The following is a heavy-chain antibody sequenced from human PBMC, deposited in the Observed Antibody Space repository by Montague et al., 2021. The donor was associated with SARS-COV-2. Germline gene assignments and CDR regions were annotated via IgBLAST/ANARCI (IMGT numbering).Heavy chain of an antibody. Sequence: SETLSLTCTFSGGSISSYYWSWIRQPPGKGLDWIGYIYYSGSTNYNPSLKSRVTISVDTSRNQFSLKLSSVTAADTAVYFCARGSGCMGNAFDIWGQGTMVTVSS. J-gene: IGHJ3*02. V-gene: IGHV4-59*01. CDR3: ARGSGCMGNAFDI. D-gene: IGHD6-19*01. CDR2: IYYSGST. CDR1: GGSISSYY.